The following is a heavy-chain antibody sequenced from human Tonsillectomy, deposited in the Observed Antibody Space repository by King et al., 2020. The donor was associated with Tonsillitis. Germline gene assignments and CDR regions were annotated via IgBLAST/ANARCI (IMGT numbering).Heavy chain of an antibody. D-gene: IGHD3-22*01. CDR2: IIPIFGTA. J-gene: IGHJ1*01. CDR3: ARGYPITLIVVEGGLSNSAAEYFQH. Sequence: QLVQSGAEVKKPGASVKVSCKASGGTFSSYAISWVRQAPGQGLEWMGGIIPIFGTANYAQKFQGRVTITADKSTSTAYMELSSLRSEDTAVYYCARGYPITLIVVEGGLSNSAAEYFQHWGQGTLVTVSS. V-gene: IGHV1-69*06. CDR1: GGTFSSYA.